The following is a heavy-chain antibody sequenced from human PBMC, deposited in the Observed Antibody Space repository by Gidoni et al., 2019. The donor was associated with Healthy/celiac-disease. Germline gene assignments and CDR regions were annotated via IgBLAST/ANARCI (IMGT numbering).Heavy chain of an antibody. J-gene: IGHJ2*01. Sequence: QVQLQESGPGLVKPSQTLSLTCTVSGGSISSGGYYWSWIRQPPGKGLEWIGYIYYSGSTYYNPSRKSRVTISVDTSKNQFSLKLSSVTAADTAVYYCARKNDGQLVKGVWYFDLWGRGTLVTVSS. V-gene: IGHV4-31*03. CDR3: ARKNDGQLVKGVWYFDL. CDR1: GGSISSGGYY. CDR2: IYYSGST. D-gene: IGHD6-13*01.